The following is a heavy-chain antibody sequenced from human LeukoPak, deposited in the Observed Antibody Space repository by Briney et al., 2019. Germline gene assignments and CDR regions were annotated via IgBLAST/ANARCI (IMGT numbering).Heavy chain of an antibody. CDR2: IHRSGSP. J-gene: IGHJ4*02. CDR1: LDSTTSNF. V-gene: IGHV4-4*02. Sequence: AETLSLTCTVSLDSTTSNFWSWVRQPPGKGLGWIGEIHRSGSPNYNPSLQSRVTISIDRSRNQIALELSSVTAADTAVYYCAREILGGFNPGAYWGQGTLVTVS. D-gene: IGHD1-14*01. CDR3: AREILGGFNPGAY.